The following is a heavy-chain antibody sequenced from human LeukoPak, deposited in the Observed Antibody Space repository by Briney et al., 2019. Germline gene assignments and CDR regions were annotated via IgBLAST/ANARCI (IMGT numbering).Heavy chain of an antibody. Sequence: PGASLRLSCAASGFSFSNYAMSWVRQAPGKGLEWVSTISGRGGSTYYADSVKGRFTTSRDDSKNTLYLQTNSLRAEDTAVYYCAKEDAGLLDLVEGMDVWGQGTTVTVS. CDR2: ISGRGGST. J-gene: IGHJ6*02. CDR3: AKEDAGLLDLVEGMDV. CDR1: GFSFSNYA. D-gene: IGHD3-3*01. V-gene: IGHV3-23*01.